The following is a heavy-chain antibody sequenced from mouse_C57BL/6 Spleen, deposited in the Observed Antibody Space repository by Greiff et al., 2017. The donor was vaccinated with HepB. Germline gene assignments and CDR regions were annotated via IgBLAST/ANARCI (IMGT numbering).Heavy chain of an antibody. J-gene: IGHJ2*01. D-gene: IGHD2-4*01. CDR3: ARSPMITYYFDY. V-gene: IGHV1-82*01. CDR1: GYAFSSSW. CDR2: IYPGDGDT. Sequence: QVQLQQSGPELVKPEASVKISCKASGYAFSSSWMNWVKQRPGKGLEWIGRIYPGDGDTNYNGKFKGKATLTADKSSSTAYMQLSSLTSEDSAVYFCARSPMITYYFDYWGQGTTLTVSS.